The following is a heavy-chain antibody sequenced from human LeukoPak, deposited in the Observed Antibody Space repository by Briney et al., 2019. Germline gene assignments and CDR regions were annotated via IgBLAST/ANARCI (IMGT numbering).Heavy chain of an antibody. CDR1: GYTFTTYY. Sequence: ASVKVSCKASGYTFTTYYIHWVRQAPGQGLEWMEIINPSGGSTNYAQKFQGRLTMTRDTSTSTVYMELSSLRSEDTAVYYCATVSDYYDSSPLGYWGQGTLVTVSS. CDR2: INPSGGST. J-gene: IGHJ4*02. D-gene: IGHD3-22*01. CDR3: ATVSDYYDSSPLGY. V-gene: IGHV1-46*01.